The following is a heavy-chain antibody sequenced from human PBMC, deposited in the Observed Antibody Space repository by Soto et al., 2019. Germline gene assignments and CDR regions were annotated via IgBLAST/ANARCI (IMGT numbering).Heavy chain of an antibody. CDR1: GGSISSSSYY. D-gene: IGHD3-22*01. J-gene: IGHJ4*02. Sequence: QLQLQESGPGLVKPSETLSLTCTVSGGSISSSSYYWGWIRQPPGKGLEWIGSIYYGGSTYYNLSLKSRVTISVDTSKNQFSLKLSSVTAADTAVYYCASPGADSSGYYYDDYWGQGTLVTVSS. V-gene: IGHV4-39*01. CDR3: ASPGADSSGYYYDDY. CDR2: IYYGGST.